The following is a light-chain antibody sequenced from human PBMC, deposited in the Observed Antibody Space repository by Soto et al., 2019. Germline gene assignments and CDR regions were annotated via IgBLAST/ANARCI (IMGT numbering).Light chain of an antibody. J-gene: IGLJ1*01. Sequence: QSVLTQPASVSGSPGQSITISCTGTSSDVGGYNSVSWYQQHPGKAPKLVIYDVGNRPSGVSDRFSGSKSGNTASLTISGLQAEDEAEYSCSSYTSSSTYVFGAGTKVTVL. CDR2: DVG. CDR3: SSYTSSSTYV. CDR1: SSDVGGYNS. V-gene: IGLV2-14*01.